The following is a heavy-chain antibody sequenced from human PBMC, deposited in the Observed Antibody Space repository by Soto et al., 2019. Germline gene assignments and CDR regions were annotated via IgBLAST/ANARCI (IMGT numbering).Heavy chain of an antibody. V-gene: IGHV3-30-3*01. D-gene: IGHD3-10*01. Sequence: QVQLVESGGGVVQPGRSLRLSCAASGFTFSSYAMHWVRQAPGKGLEWVAVISYDGSNKYYADSVKGRFTISRDNSKNTLYLQMNSLRAEDTAVYYCARDLSGIHYYYGMDVW. CDR2: ISYDGSNK. CDR3: ARDLSGIHYYYGMDV. CDR1: GFTFSSYA. J-gene: IGHJ6*01.